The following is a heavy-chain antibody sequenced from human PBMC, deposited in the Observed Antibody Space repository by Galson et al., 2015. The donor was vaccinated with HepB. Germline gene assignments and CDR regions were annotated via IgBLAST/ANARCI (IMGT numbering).Heavy chain of an antibody. CDR1: GYTFTGYY. Sequence: SVKVSCKASGYTFTGYYMHWVRQAPGQGLEWMGWINPNSGGTNYAQKFQGRVTMTRDTSISTAYMELSRLRSDDAAVYYCAREGCSSTSCYTAFDYWGQGTLVTVSS. V-gene: IGHV1-2*02. D-gene: IGHD2-2*02. CDR3: AREGCSSTSCYTAFDY. J-gene: IGHJ4*02. CDR2: INPNSGGT.